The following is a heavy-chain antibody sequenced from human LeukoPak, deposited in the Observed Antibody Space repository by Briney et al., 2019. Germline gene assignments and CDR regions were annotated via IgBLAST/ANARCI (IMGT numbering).Heavy chain of an antibody. V-gene: IGHV1-8*03. Sequence: PLASVKVSCKASGYTFTSYDINWVRQATGQGLEWMGWMNPNSGNTGYAQKFQGRVTITRNTSISTAYMELSSLRSEDTAVYYCARGLAAGYNWFDPWGQGTLVTVSS. CDR2: MNPNSGNT. CDR3: ARGLAAGYNWFDP. D-gene: IGHD6-13*01. J-gene: IGHJ5*02. CDR1: GYTFTSYD.